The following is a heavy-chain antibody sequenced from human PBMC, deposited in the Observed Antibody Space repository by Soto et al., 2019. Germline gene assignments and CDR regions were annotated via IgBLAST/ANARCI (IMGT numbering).Heavy chain of an antibody. CDR1: GFTFSTYW. V-gene: IGHV3-74*01. Sequence: GGSLRLSCAASGFTFSTYWMHWVRQAPGKGLVWVSSISSDGSSTTYADSVKGRFTISRYNAKDTLYLQMNSLRAEDTAVYYCARVGYSSGWYLNYWGQGALVTASS. J-gene: IGHJ4*02. D-gene: IGHD6-19*01. CDR3: ARVGYSSGWYLNY. CDR2: ISSDGSST.